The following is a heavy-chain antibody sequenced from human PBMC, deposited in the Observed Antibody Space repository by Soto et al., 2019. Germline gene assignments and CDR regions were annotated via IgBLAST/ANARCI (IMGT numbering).Heavy chain of an antibody. CDR2: INHSGST. J-gene: IGHJ5*02. D-gene: IGHD1-7*01. CDR1: GWSFSGYY. V-gene: IGHV4-34*01. CDR3: ARTRYNCNYGDWFDP. Sequence: PSETLSLTCAVYGWSFSGYYWSWIRQPPGKGLEWIGEINHSGSTNYNPSLNSRVTISVDTSKNQFSLKLSSVAAADTAVYYCARTRYNCNYGDWFDPWGQGTLVTVSS.